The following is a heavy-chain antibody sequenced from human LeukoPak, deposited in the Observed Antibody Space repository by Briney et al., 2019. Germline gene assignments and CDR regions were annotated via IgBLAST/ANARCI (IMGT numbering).Heavy chain of an antibody. CDR2: IYYSGST. D-gene: IGHD3-22*01. Sequence: SQTLSLTCTVSGGSISSSSYYWGWIRQPPGKGLEWIGSIYYSGSTYYNPSLKSRVTISVDTSKNQFSLKLSSVTAADTAVYYYARHSSGYYLYYFDYWGQGTLVTVSS. V-gene: IGHV4-39*01. CDR3: ARHSSGYYLYYFDY. J-gene: IGHJ4*02. CDR1: GGSISSSSYY.